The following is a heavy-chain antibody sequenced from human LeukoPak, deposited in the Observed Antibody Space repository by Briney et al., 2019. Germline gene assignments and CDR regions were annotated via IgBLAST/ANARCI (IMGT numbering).Heavy chain of an antibody. CDR2: INWNGAST. D-gene: IGHD6-19*01. J-gene: IGHJ4*02. Sequence: PGGSLRLSYAASGFRFDDHGMSWVRPVPGKGLEWVSGINWNGASTGYGDSVKGRFTISRDNAKNSLYLQMNSLRAEDTALYYCAGGDRIGWYFDYWGQGILVTVSS. CDR1: GFRFDDHG. CDR3: AGGDRIGWYFDY. V-gene: IGHV3-20*03.